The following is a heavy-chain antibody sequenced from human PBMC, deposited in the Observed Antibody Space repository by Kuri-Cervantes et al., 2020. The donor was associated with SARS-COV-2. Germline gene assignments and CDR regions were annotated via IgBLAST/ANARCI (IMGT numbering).Heavy chain of an antibody. CDR1: GYTFTSYG. J-gene: IGHJ4*02. Sequence: ASVKVSCKASGYTFTSYGISWVRQAPGQGLEWMGWISAYNGNTNYAQKLQGRVTMTTDTSTSTAYMELSSLRSEDTAVYYCAREHPGTEDYYFDYWGQGTLVTVSS. V-gene: IGHV1-18*01. CDR3: AREHPGTEDYYFDY. CDR2: ISAYNGNT. D-gene: IGHD1-26*01.